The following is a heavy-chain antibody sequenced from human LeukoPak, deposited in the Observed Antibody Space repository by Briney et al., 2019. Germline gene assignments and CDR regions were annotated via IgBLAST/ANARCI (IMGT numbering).Heavy chain of an antibody. CDR3: ARESLEWLLSTNYYFDY. CDR2: IYSGGST. V-gene: IGHV3-66*01. CDR1: GFTVSSNY. D-gene: IGHD3-3*01. Sequence: GGSLRLSCAASGFTVSSNYMSWVRQAPGKGLEWVSVIYSGGSTYYADSVKGRFTISRDNSKNTLYLQMNSLRAEDTAVYYCARESLEWLLSTNYYFDYWGQGTLVTVSS. J-gene: IGHJ4*02.